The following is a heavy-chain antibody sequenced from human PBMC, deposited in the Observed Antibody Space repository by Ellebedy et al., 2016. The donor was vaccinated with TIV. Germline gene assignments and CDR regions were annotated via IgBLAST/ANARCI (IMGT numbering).Heavy chain of an antibody. CDR2: VTGDGASS. CDR3: TRNVAGGNGSDY. V-gene: IGHV3-43*02. J-gene: IGHJ4*02. D-gene: IGHD3-10*01. Sequence: PGGSLRLSCAASGFTFGDHGMHCVRQGPGKGLEWVCDVTGDGASSYCADSLKVRFAISKDNRRNSLYLQMNSLRVDDSALYYCTRNVAGGNGSDYWGQGTLVTVSS. CDR1: GFTFGDHG.